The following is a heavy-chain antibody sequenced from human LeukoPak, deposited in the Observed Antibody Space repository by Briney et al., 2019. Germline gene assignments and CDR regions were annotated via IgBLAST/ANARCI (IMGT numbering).Heavy chain of an antibody. CDR3: ARQGSSGLDY. V-gene: IGHV4-59*01. J-gene: IGHJ4*02. CDR2: IYYSGST. D-gene: IGHD3-22*01. CDR1: GGSISSYY. Sequence: SETLSLTCTVSGGSISSYYWSWIRQPPGKGLEWIGYIYYSGSTNYNPSLKSRVTISVDTSKNQFSLKLSSVTAADTAVYYCARQGSSGLDYWGQGTLVTVSS.